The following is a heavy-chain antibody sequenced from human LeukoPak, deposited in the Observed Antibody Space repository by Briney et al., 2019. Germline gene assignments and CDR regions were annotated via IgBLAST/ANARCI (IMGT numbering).Heavy chain of an antibody. CDR2: INPNSGDT. CDR3: ARERYTAYGNFDY. Sequence: ASVKVSCKVSGYTFTNHPMHRVRQAPGQGLEWMGWINPNSGDTNYVQKFQGRVTMTRDPSISTAYMELSGLRADDTAVYYCARERYTAYGNFDYWGQGTQVTVSS. D-gene: IGHD5-12*01. J-gene: IGHJ4*02. V-gene: IGHV1-2*02. CDR1: GYTFTNHP.